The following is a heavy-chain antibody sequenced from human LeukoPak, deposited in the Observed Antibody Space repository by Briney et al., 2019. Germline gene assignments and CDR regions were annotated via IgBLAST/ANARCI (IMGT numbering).Heavy chain of an antibody. CDR3: ARSQRLIGMAVTDDY. D-gene: IGHD1-20*01. J-gene: IGHJ4*02. CDR2: ISISVYI. V-gene: IGHV3-21*01. Sequence: PVGSPRLSRAASGFTLSSYSMNCVRQTPGKGLGWVLSISISVYIYYADPLKGRVTISRDNAKNSLYLQMNSLRAEDTAVCYCARSQRLIGMAVTDDYWGQGTLVIVSS. CDR1: GFTLSSYS.